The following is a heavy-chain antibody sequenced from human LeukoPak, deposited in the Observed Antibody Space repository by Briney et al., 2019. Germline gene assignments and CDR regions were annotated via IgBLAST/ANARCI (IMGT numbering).Heavy chain of an antibody. V-gene: IGHV1-24*01. D-gene: IGHD6-13*01. CDR1: GYTLTELS. Sequence: ASVNVSCKVSGYTLTELSMHWVRQAPGKGLKWMGGFDPEDGETIYAQNFQGRVTMTEDTSTDTAYKELISLKSEEPAGHYRATEYIGGAGGFELWGQGTLVTVSS. CDR3: ATEYIGGAGGFEL. J-gene: IGHJ4*02. CDR2: FDPEDGET.